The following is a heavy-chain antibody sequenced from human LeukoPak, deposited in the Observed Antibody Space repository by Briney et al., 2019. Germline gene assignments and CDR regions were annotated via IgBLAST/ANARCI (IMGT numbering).Heavy chain of an antibody. J-gene: IGHJ3*02. CDR2: ISSSGSTI. D-gene: IGHD2-15*01. Sequence: GGSLRLSCAASGFTFSIYSMHWVRQAPGKGLEWVSYISSSGSTIYYADSVKGRFTISRDNAKNSLYLQMNSLRAEDTAVYYCARVCGGGSCYGPYDAFDIWGQGTMVTVSS. CDR3: ARVCGGGSCYGPYDAFDI. V-gene: IGHV3-48*04. CDR1: GFTFSIYS.